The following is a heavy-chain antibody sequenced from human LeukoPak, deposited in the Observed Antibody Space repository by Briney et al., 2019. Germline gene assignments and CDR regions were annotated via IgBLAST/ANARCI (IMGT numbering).Heavy chain of an antibody. J-gene: IGHJ4*02. CDR1: GGSISSYY. Sequence: SETLSLTCTVSGGSISSYYWSWIRQPPGKGLEWIGEINHSGSTNYNPSPKSRVTISVDTSKNQFSLKLSSVTAADTAVYYCARTSGVYWGQGTLVTVSS. CDR2: INHSGST. D-gene: IGHD3-10*01. V-gene: IGHV4-34*01. CDR3: ARTSGVY.